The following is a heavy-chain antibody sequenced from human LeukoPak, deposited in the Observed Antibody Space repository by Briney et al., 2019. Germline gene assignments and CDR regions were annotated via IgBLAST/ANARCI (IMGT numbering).Heavy chain of an antibody. Sequence: TGGSLRPSCAASGFTFSSYSMNWVRQAPGKGLEWVSSISSSSSYIYYADSVKGRFTISRDNAKNSLYLQMNSLRAEDTAVYYCARVAYGDYGANWFDPWGQGTLVTVSS. J-gene: IGHJ5*02. D-gene: IGHD4-17*01. CDR2: ISSSSSYI. CDR1: GFTFSSYS. V-gene: IGHV3-21*01. CDR3: ARVAYGDYGANWFDP.